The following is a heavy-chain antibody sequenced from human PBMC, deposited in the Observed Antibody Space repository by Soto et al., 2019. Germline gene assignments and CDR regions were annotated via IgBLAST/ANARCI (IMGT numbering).Heavy chain of an antibody. Sequence: GGSLRLSCAASGFIFSNYAMNWVRQAPGKGLEWVALISYDGNNNYYTDSVKGRFTISRDNSKSALYLQMNSLRPEDTAVYYFANFTSTSCHLGSDYWGQGTLVTVSS. D-gene: IGHD2-2*01. CDR3: ANFTSTSCHLGSDY. CDR1: GFIFSNYA. CDR2: ISYDGNNN. J-gene: IGHJ4*02. V-gene: IGHV3-30-3*01.